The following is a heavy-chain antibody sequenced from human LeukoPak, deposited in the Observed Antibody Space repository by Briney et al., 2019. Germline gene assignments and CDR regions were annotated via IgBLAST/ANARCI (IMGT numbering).Heavy chain of an antibody. J-gene: IGHJ6*03. CDR1: GFTFSSYE. CDR2: ISSSGSTI. Sequence: PGGSLRLSCAASGFTFSSYEMNWVRQAPGKGLEWVSYISSSGSTIYYADSVKGRFTISRDNAKNSLYLQMNSLRAEDTAVYYCARLTPTTLSLYYYYMDVWGKGTTVTVSS. D-gene: IGHD2/OR15-2a*01. CDR3: ARLTPTTLSLYYYYMDV. V-gene: IGHV3-48*03.